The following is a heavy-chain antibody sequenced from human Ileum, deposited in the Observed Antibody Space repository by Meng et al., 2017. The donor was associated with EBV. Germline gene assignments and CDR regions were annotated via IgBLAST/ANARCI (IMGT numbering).Heavy chain of an antibody. V-gene: IGHV4-30-4*01. J-gene: IGHJ4*02. Sequence: VQREEWGLKLVIPGGPLSHAGAVCGSCSSWADASSALSRLRAGKGLELIGYLVDGVKTSYHRSCDARAAISADASIYLFSLKLNSVTAADTAVYYFARLFSGSRHYYLPFFDYWGQGALVTVSS. CDR3: ARLFSGSRHYYLPFFDY. CDR2: LVDGVKT. CDR1: GSCSSWADAS. D-gene: IGHD3-22*01.